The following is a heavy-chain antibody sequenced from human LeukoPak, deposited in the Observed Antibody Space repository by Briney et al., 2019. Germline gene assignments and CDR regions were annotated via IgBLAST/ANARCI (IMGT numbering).Heavy chain of an antibody. CDR2: ISDIGRA. Sequence: GGSLRLSCAASGFTFSSYAMSWVRQAPGKGLEWVSGISDIGRAYYADSVKGRFTISRDNSKNMLFVQMNSLRAEDTAIYYCSRERDSAFGYWGQGTLVTVSS. CDR3: SRERDSAFGY. D-gene: IGHD4-4*01. V-gene: IGHV3-23*01. CDR1: GFTFSSYA. J-gene: IGHJ4*02.